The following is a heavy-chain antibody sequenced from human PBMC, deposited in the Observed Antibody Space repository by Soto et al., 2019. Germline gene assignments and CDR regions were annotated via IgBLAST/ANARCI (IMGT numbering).Heavy chain of an antibody. Sequence: ASVKVSCKASGYTFTSYYMHWVRQAPGQGLEWMGIINPSGGSTSYAQKFQGRVTMTRDTSTSTVYMELSSLRSEDTAVYYCARAPSPVTMVRGGGYFDYWGQGTLVTVSS. J-gene: IGHJ4*02. V-gene: IGHV1-46*03. CDR3: ARAPSPVTMVRGGGYFDY. D-gene: IGHD3-10*01. CDR2: INPSGGST. CDR1: GYTFTSYY.